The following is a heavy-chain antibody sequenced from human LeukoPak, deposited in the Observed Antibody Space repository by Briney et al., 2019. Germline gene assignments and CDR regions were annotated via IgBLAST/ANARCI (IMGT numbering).Heavy chain of an antibody. J-gene: IGHJ4*02. D-gene: IGHD5-12*01. CDR2: IYTDGST. CDR1: GFTVSSHY. Sequence: PGGSLRLSCAASGFTVSSHYMSWFRQAPGMRLEWVSAIYTDGSTYYTDSVKGRFTISRDNFKNTLFLQMNTLRAEDTAVYYCARESGYAVGDYWGQGTLVTVSS. V-gene: IGHV3-53*01. CDR3: ARESGYAVGDY.